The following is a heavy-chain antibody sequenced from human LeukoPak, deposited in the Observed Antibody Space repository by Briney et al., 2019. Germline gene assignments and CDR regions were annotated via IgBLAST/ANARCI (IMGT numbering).Heavy chain of an antibody. J-gene: IGHJ4*02. CDR1: GGSFSGYY. D-gene: IGHD3-3*01. CDR3: ARGSIYDFWSGYYGGGYYFDY. V-gene: IGHV4-34*01. CDR2: INHSGST. Sequence: SETLSLTCAVYGGSFSGYYWSWIRQPPGKGLEWNGEINHSGSTNYNPSLKSRVTISVDTSKNQFSLKLSSVTAADTAVYYCARGSIYDFWSGYYGGGYYFDYWGQGTLVTVSS.